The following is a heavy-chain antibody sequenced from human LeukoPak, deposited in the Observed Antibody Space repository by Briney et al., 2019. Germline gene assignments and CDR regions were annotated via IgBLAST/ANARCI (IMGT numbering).Heavy chain of an antibody. D-gene: IGHD3-10*01. J-gene: IGHJ6*04. V-gene: IGHV3-30*18. Sequence: GGSLRLSCAASGFTFSSYGMHWVRQAPGKGLEWVAVISYDGSNKYYADSVKGRFTISRDNSKNTLYLRMNSLRAEDTAVYYCAKDRNYYGSGSYPTYYYYGMDVWGKGTTVTVSS. CDR3: AKDRNYYGSGSYPTYYYYGMDV. CDR1: GFTFSSYG. CDR2: ISYDGSNK.